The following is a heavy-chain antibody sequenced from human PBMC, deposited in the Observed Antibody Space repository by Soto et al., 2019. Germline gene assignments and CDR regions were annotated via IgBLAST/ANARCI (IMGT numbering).Heavy chain of an antibody. V-gene: IGHV4-59*08. CDR1: GGSISSYY. CDR3: ARTMVGGDIISPFEY. Sequence: QVQLQESGPGLVKPSETLSLTCTVSGGSISSYYWSWIRQPPGKGLEWIGYIYDNGRTNYNPPLRSRVSISVGTSKTHFSLHLSSVTAADTAEYYCARTMVGGDIISPFEYWGQGTLVTVSS. D-gene: IGHD3-10*01. J-gene: IGHJ4*02. CDR2: IYDNGRT.